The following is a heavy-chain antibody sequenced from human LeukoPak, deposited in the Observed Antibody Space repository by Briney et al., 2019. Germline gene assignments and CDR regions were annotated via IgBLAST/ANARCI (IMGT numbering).Heavy chain of an antibody. CDR1: GGSISSYY. CDR2: IYTSGST. Sequence: SETLSLTCTVSGGSISSYYWSWIRQPAGKGLEWIGRIYTSGSTNYNPSLKSRVTMSVGTSKNQISLKLSSVTAADTAVYYCAREIGDYYDSSGYRTYYFDYWGQGTLVTVSS. D-gene: IGHD3-22*01. CDR3: AREIGDYYDSSGYRTYYFDY. V-gene: IGHV4-4*07. J-gene: IGHJ4*02.